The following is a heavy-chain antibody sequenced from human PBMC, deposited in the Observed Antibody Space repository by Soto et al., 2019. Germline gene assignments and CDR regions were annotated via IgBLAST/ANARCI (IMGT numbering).Heavy chain of an antibody. V-gene: IGHV3-11*01. CDR2: ISSSGSTI. J-gene: IGHJ4*02. CDR1: GFTFSDYY. Sequence: QVQLVESGGGLVKPGGSLRLSCAASGFTFSDYYMSWIRQAPGKGLEWVSCISSSGSTIYYADSVKGRFTISRDSAKNSLYLKMNSLRAENPAVYYCAGRGYGSDEGTRGGFDYWGQGTLVTVSS. CDR3: AGRGYGSDEGTRGGFDY. D-gene: IGHD6-19*01.